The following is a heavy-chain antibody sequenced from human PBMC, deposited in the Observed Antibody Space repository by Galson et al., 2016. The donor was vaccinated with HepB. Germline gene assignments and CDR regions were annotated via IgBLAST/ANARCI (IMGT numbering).Heavy chain of an antibody. D-gene: IGHD2/OR15-2a*01. Sequence: SLRLSCAASGFTFSSYAMSWVRQAPGKGLEWVSAISGGGSSTYYADSVRGRFSISRDNSKNTLYLQVNSLRVEDTAVYYCARDLWREDYWGQGTLVTVSS. CDR1: GFTFSSYA. CDR3: ARDLWREDY. CDR2: ISGGGSST. V-gene: IGHV3-23*01. J-gene: IGHJ4*02.